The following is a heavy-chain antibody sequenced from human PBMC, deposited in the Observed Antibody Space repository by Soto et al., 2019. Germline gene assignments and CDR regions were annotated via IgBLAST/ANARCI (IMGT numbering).Heavy chain of an antibody. Sequence: GSLRLSCAASGFPFSSYWMSWVRQAPGKGLEWVANIKQDGSEKYYVDSVKGRFTISRDNAKNSLYLQMNSLRAEDTAVYYCAREWIQLWYYFDYWGQGTLVTVSS. D-gene: IGHD5-18*01. J-gene: IGHJ4*02. CDR2: IKQDGSEK. CDR3: AREWIQLWYYFDY. CDR1: GFPFSSYW. V-gene: IGHV3-7*01.